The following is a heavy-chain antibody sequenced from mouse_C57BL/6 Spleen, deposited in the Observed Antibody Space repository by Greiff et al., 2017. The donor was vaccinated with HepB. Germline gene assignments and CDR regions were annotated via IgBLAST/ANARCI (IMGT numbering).Heavy chain of an antibody. D-gene: IGHD1-1*01. V-gene: IGHV1-4*01. CDR2: INPSSGYT. Sequence: VKVVESGAELARPGASVKMSCKASGYTFTSYTMHWVKQRPGQGLEWIGYINPSSGYTKYNQKFKDKATLTADKSSSTAYMQLSSLTSEDSAVYYCANYGSSYEEDYWGQGTTLTVSS. CDR1: GYTFTSYT. J-gene: IGHJ2*01. CDR3: ANYGSSYEEDY.